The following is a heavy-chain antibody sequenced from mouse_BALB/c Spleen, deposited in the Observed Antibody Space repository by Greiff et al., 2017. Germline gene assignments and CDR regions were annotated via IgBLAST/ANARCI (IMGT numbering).Heavy chain of an antibody. V-gene: IGHV2-9*02. Sequence: QVQLKESGPGLVAPSQSLSITCTVSGFSLTSYGVHWVRQPPGKGLEWLGVIWAGGSTNYNSALMSRLSISKDNSKSQVFLKMNSLQTDDTAMYYCARDRSLYGNYPAYWGQGTLVTVSA. CDR1: GFSLTSYG. D-gene: IGHD2-1*01. CDR2: IWAGGST. CDR3: ARDRSLYGNYPAY. J-gene: IGHJ3*01.